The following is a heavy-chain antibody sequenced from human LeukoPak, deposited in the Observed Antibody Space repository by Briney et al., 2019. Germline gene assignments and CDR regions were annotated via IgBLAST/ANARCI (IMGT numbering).Heavy chain of an antibody. CDR2: INHSGST. J-gene: IGHJ4*02. D-gene: IGHD5-12*01. Sequence: PSETLSLTCAVYGGSFSGYYWSWIRQPPGKGLEWIGEINHSGSTNYNPSLKSRVTISVDTSKNQFSLKLSSVTAADTAVYYCASNSGYDSMDYWGQGTLVTVSS. CDR1: GGSFSGYY. CDR3: ASNSGYDSMDY. V-gene: IGHV4-34*01.